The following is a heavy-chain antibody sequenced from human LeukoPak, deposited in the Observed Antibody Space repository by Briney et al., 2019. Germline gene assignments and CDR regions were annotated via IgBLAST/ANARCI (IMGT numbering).Heavy chain of an antibody. CDR2: IYYSAST. D-gene: IGHD6-13*01. V-gene: IGHV4-59*08. Sequence: SETLSLTFTASGGSISSYYCSWIRQPPGRGLEWIGYIYYSASTNYHPSLKSRVAISVDTSKNHFSLKLSSVTAADTAVYYCARLAAADTGLLDYWGQGTLVTVSS. J-gene: IGHJ4*02. CDR1: GGSISSYY. CDR3: ARLAAADTGLLDY.